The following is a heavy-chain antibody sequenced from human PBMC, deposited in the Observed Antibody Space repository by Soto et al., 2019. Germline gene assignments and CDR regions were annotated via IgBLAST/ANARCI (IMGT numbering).Heavy chain of an antibody. J-gene: IGHJ6*03. V-gene: IGHV3-64*01. CDR2: ISSNGIGT. CDR1: GFTFSSDA. Sequence: EVQLVESGGGLAQPGGSLRLSCAASGFTFSSDAMDWVRQAPGKGLEYVSGISSNGIGTYYASSVKGRFTIYRDNSRDTVYLQMDSLRPEDMAVYYCARRARADYYYMDVWGKGTTVTVS. D-gene: IGHD6-6*01. CDR3: ARRARADYYYMDV.